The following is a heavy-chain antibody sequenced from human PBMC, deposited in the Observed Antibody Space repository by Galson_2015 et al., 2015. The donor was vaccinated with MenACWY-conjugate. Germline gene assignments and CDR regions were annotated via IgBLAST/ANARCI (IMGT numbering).Heavy chain of an antibody. CDR2: IHYSGGT. CDR1: GGSIRNTDFY. J-gene: IGHJ3*02. V-gene: IGHV4-39*01. Sequence: LSLTCTVSGGSIRNTDFYCAWFRPPPGTGLEWIGNIHYSGGTYHNPSLKSRITASADTSNNQFSLNLAAVTAADTALYFCARRRPRDIGGGFDILGQGTLVTVSS. D-gene: IGHD2-15*01. CDR3: ARRRPRDIGGGFDI.